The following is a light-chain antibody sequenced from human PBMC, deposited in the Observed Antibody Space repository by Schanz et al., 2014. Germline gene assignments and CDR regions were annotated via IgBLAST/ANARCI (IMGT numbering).Light chain of an antibody. CDR1: SSYVGGYNY. Sequence: QSALTQPRSVSGSPGQSVTISCTGTSSYVGGYNYVSWYQQHPGKAPKLMIYDVSKRPSGVPDRFSGSKSGNTASLTISGLQAEDEADYYCFSYAGSNNLAFGGGTKLTVL. CDR2: DVS. V-gene: IGLV2-11*01. CDR3: FSYAGSNNLA. J-gene: IGLJ2*01.